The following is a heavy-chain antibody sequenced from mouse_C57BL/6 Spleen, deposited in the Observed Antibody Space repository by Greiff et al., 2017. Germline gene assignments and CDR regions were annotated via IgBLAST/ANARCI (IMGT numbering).Heavy chain of an antibody. Sequence: QVQLKQSGAELARPGASVKLSCKASGYTFTSYGISWVKQRTGPGLEWIGEVYPRSGNTYYNEKFKGKATRTADKSSSTAYMELRSLTSEDSAVYFCAAGTWFAYWGQGTLVTVSA. CDR2: VYPRSGNT. J-gene: IGHJ3*01. CDR3: AAGTWFAY. V-gene: IGHV1-81*01. CDR1: GYTFTSYG. D-gene: IGHD4-1*01.